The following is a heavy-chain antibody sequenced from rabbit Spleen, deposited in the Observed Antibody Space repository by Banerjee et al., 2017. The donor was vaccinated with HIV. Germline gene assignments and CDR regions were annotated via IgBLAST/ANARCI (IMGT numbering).Heavy chain of an antibody. D-gene: IGHD1-1*01. CDR3: ARGGASTSGYPNL. J-gene: IGHJ4*01. Sequence: QEPLKESGGGLVQPGESLKLSCKASGIDFSSDGISWVRQAPGKGPEWIAYIYPGFGIRNYANSVKGRFTISSDNAQNMVFLQMTTLTVSDTATYFCARGGASTSGYPNLWGPGTLVTVS. CDR1: GIDFSSDG. CDR2: IYPGFGIR. V-gene: IGHV1S47*01.